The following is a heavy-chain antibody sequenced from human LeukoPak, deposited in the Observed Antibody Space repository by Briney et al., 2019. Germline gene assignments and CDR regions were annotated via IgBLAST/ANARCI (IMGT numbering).Heavy chain of an antibody. J-gene: IGHJ3*02. D-gene: IGHD6-6*01. CDR3: ARGRRAARQPDAFDI. Sequence: PSETLSLTCTVSGGSISSSSYYWGWIRQPPGKGLEWIGSIYYSGSTYYNPALKSRVTISVDTSKNQFSLKLSSVTAADTAVYYWARGRRAARQPDAFDIWGQGTMVTVSS. CDR1: GGSISSSSYY. CDR2: IYYSGST. V-gene: IGHV4-39*01.